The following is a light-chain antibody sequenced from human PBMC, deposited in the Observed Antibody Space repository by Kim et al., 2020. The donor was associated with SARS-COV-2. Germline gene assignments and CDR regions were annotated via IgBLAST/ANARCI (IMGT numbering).Light chain of an antibody. CDR1: SGSIASNY. CDR3: QSYDSSNRV. J-gene: IGLJ3*02. V-gene: IGLV6-57*02. Sequence: LTQPHSVSESPGKTVTISCTGSSGSIASNYVQWYQQRPGSAPTTVIYEDNQRPSGVPDQFSGSIDSSSNSASLTISGLKTEDEADYYCQSYDSSNRVFGGGTQLTVL. CDR2: EDN.